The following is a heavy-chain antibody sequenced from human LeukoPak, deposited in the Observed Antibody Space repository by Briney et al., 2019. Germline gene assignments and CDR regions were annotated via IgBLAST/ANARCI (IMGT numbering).Heavy chain of an antibody. D-gene: IGHD1-26*01. CDR1: GYTFTSYG. CDR2: ISAYNGNT. V-gene: IGHV1-18*01. Sequence: GASVKVSCKASGYTFTSYGISWVRQAPGQGLEWMGWISAYNGNTNYAQKFQGRVTITADKSTSTAYMELSSLRSEDTAVYYCASGSLNYYGMDVWGQGTTVTVSS. J-gene: IGHJ6*02. CDR3: ASGSLNYYGMDV.